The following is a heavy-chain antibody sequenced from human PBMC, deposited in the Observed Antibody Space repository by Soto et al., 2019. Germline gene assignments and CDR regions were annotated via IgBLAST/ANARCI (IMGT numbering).Heavy chain of an antibody. CDR2: IYYSGST. CDR3: ARDDGSYYTY. Sequence: QVQLQESGPGLVKPSETLSLTCTVSGGSISSYYWSWIRQPPGKGLEWIGYIYYSGSTNYNPSLKSRVTIAVDTSKNQFSLKLSSVTAADTAVYYCARDDGSYYTYWGQGTLVTVSS. CDR1: GGSISSYY. V-gene: IGHV4-59*01. D-gene: IGHD1-26*01. J-gene: IGHJ4*02.